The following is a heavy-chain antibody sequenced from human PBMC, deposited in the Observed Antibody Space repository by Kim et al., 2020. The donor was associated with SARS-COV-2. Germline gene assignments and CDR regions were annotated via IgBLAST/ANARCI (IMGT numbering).Heavy chain of an antibody. D-gene: IGHD2-21*02. Sequence: YSQKFQGRVTITRETSASTAYMELSSLRSEDTAVYYCARVVVTAGDAFDVWGQGTMVTVSS. CDR3: ARVVVTAGDAFDV. J-gene: IGHJ3*01. V-gene: IGHV1-3*01.